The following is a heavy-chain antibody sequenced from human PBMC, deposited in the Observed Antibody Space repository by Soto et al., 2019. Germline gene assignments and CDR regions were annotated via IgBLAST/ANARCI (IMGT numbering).Heavy chain of an antibody. CDR2: IYYSGST. V-gene: IGHV4-59*01. J-gene: IGHJ3*02. D-gene: IGHD1-26*01. CDR3: ARWESRPGAFDT. Sequence: SETLSLTCTVSGGSISSYYWSWIRQPPGKGLEWIGYIYYSGSTNYNPSLQSRVTISVDTSKNQLSLNLTSVTAADTAVYFCARWESRPGAFDTWGLGTMVTVSS. CDR1: GGSISSYY.